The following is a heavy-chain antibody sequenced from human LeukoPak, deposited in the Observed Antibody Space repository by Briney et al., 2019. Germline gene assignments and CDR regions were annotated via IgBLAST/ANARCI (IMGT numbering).Heavy chain of an antibody. V-gene: IGHV3-30-3*01. J-gene: IGHJ3*02. CDR3: ARSRVAAAFDI. CDR1: GFTLITYT. CDR2: TSYDGSEM. D-gene: IGHD6-19*01. Sequence: GGSLRLSCAASGFTLITYTMHWVRQTPGKGLEWVALTSYDGSEMYYADSVKGRLTISRDNSKNTLYLQMNSLRAEDTAVYYCARSRVAAAFDIWGQGTMVTVSS.